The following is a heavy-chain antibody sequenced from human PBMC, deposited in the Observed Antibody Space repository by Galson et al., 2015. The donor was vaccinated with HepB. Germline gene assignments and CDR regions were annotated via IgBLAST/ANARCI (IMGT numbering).Heavy chain of an antibody. V-gene: IGHV3-30*18. Sequence: SLRLSCAASGFTFSSFGMPWVRQAPGKGLEFVAVISDDGSNKYYADSVKGRFTISRDNSKNTLYLQMNSLRAEDTAVYYCAKRQAGLLRYCGQGTLVTVSS. CDR2: ISDDGSNK. CDR1: GFTFSSFG. CDR3: AKRQAGLLRY. J-gene: IGHJ1*01.